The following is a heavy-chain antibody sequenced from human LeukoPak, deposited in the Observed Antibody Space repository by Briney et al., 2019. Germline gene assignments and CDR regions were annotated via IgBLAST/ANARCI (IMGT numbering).Heavy chain of an antibody. J-gene: IGHJ4*02. V-gene: IGHV4-34*01. CDR3: ARVPPPGATAFGVVDN. D-gene: IGHD3-16*01. CDR1: GGSFSGYY. CDR2: INHSGST. Sequence: TSETLSLTCAVYGGSFSGYYWSWIRQPPGKGLEWIGEINHSGSTNYNPSLKSRVTISVDTSKNQFSLKLSTVTAADTAVYYCARVPPPGATAFGVVDNWGQGTLVTVSS.